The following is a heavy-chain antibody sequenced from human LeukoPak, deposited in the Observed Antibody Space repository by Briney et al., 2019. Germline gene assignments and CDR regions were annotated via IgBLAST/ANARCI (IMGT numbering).Heavy chain of an antibody. CDR1: GFTFSNAW. V-gene: IGHV3-15*01. CDR3: TSQWCSGGSCYSFSY. J-gene: IGHJ4*02. Sequence: GGSLRLSCAASGFTFSNAWMSWVRQAPGKGLGWVGRIKSKTDGGTTDYAAPVKGRFTISRDDSKNTLYLQMNSLKTEDTAVYYCTSQWCSGGSCYSFSYWGQGTLVTVSS. D-gene: IGHD2-15*01. CDR2: IKSKTDGGTT.